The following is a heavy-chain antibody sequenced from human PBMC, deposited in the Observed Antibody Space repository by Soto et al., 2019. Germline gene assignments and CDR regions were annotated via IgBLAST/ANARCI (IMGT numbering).Heavy chain of an antibody. CDR3: ARNDRGYDDAFDI. CDR2: IYPGDSDT. J-gene: IGHJ3*02. V-gene: IGHV5-51*01. D-gene: IGHD5-12*01. CDR1: GYTFTSYG. Sequence: KVSCKASGYTFTSYGISWVRQMPGKGLEWMGIIYPGDSDTRYSPSFQGQVTISADKSISTAYLQWSSLKASDTAMYYCARNDRGYDDAFDIWGQGTMVTVSS.